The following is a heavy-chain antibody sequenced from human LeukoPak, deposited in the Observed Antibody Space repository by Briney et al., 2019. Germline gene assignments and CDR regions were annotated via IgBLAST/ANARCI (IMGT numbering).Heavy chain of an antibody. CDR2: INHSGST. D-gene: IGHD3-22*01. CDR3: ARFSGGCYYDSSGYYRQYYFDY. Sequence: SETLSLTCAVYGGSFSGYYWSWIRQPPGKGLEWIGEINHSGSTNYNPSLKSRVTISVDTSKNQFSLKLSSVTAADTAVYYCARFSGGCYYDSSGYYRQYYFDYWGQGTLVTVSS. J-gene: IGHJ4*02. V-gene: IGHV4-34*01. CDR1: GGSFSGYY.